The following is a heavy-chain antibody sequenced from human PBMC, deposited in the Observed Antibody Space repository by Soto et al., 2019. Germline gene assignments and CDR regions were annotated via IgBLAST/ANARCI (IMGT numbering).Heavy chain of an antibody. CDR1: GFTFSIYA. CDR2: TSYDGSNK. Sequence: QVQLVESGGGVVQPGRSLRLSCAASGFTFSIYAMHWVRQAPGKGLEWVAVTSYDGSNKYYADSVKGRFTISRDNSKNTLYLQMNSLRAEDTAVYYCARALGISGTTFWFDPWGQGTLVTVSS. CDR3: ARALGISGTTFWFDP. V-gene: IGHV3-30-3*01. D-gene: IGHD1-7*01. J-gene: IGHJ5*02.